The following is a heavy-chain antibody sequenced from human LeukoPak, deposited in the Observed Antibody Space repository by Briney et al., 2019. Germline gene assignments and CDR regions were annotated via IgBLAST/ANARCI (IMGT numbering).Heavy chain of an antibody. J-gene: IGHJ4*02. V-gene: IGHV4-39*01. D-gene: IGHD2/OR15-2a*01. CDR2: VYSTGTT. CDR3: AKDYFSGYLDY. Sequence: PSETLSLTCTVPGGSISYSIYYWAWTRQPPGKGLEWIVSVYSTGTTYYNASLKSRATMSADTSKNQFSLRLNSVTAADTAVFYCAKDYFSGYLDYWGQGILVTVSS. CDR1: GGSISYSIYY.